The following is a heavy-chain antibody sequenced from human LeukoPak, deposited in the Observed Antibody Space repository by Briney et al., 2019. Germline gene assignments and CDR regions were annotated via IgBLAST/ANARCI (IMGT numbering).Heavy chain of an antibody. CDR3: ARGPYYYDSSGCFDY. CDR2: IYTSGST. J-gene: IGHJ4*02. CDR1: GSSINTDNY. Sequence: SETLSLTCNVSGSSINTDNYWGWLRQPPGKGLEWIGRIYTSGSTNYNPSLKSRVTISVDTSKNQFSLKLSSVTAADTAVYYCARGPYYYDSSGCFDYWGQGTLVSVSS. D-gene: IGHD3-22*01. V-gene: IGHV4-38-2*02.